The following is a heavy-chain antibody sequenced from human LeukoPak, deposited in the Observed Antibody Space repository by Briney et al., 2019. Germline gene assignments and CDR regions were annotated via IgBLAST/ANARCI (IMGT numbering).Heavy chain of an antibody. V-gene: IGHV1-2*02. CDR1: GYTFTGYY. CDR2: INPNSGGT. Sequence: EASVKVSCKASGYTFTGYYMHWVRQAPGQGLEWMGWINPNSGGTNYAQKFQGRVTMTRDTSISTAYMELSRLRSDDTAVYYCARVEWFGELLSKPDYYYYYMDVWGKGTTVTVSS. CDR3: ARVEWFGELLSKPDYYYYYMDV. J-gene: IGHJ6*03. D-gene: IGHD3-10*01.